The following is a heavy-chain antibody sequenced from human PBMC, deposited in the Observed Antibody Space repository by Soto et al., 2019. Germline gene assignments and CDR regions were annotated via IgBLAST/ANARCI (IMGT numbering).Heavy chain of an antibody. CDR2: IWYDGSNK. J-gene: IGHJ4*02. CDR3: ARDRDYYDSSGYYPDY. Sequence: QVQLVESGGGVVQPGRSLRLSCAASGFTFISYGMHWVRQAPGKGLEWVAVIWYDGSNKYYADSVKGRFTISRDNSKNTLYLQMNSLRAEDTAVYYCARDRDYYDSSGYYPDYWGQGTLVTVSS. CDR1: GFTFISYG. D-gene: IGHD3-22*01. V-gene: IGHV3-33*01.